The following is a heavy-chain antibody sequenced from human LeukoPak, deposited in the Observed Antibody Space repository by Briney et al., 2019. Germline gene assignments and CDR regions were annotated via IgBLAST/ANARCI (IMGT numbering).Heavy chain of an antibody. V-gene: IGHV3-72*01. Sequence: GGSLRLSCAASGFTFSDHYMDWVRQAPGKGLEWVDRIRNKDNSYPTEYAASVKGRFIISRDDSKNSLSLQMNSLKTEDTAVYYCARDSKTYEIDYWGQGTLVTVSS. CDR1: GFTFSDHY. J-gene: IGHJ4*02. CDR2: IRNKDNSYPT. D-gene: IGHD5-12*01. CDR3: ARDSKTYEIDY.